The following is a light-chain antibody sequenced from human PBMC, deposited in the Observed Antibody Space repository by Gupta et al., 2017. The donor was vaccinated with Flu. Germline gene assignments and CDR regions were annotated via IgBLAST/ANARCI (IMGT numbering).Light chain of an antibody. CDR1: SSNSGSNY. CDR3: AAWDDSLSGHYV. V-gene: IGLV1-47*01. J-gene: IGLJ1*01. Sequence: QSVLIQPPSASGTTGQTVSISCSGRSSNSGSNYVYWYQQLPGTAPKLLISRNNQRPSGVPDRFSASKSGTSASLAISGLRSEDEADYFCAAWDDSLSGHYVFGSETKVTVL. CDR2: RNN.